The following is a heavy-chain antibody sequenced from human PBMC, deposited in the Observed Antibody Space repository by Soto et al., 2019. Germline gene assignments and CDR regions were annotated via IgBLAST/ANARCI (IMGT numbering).Heavy chain of an antibody. CDR1: GFTFSSYA. D-gene: IGHD3-10*01. CDR3: AKRDYGSGSYYGFDY. J-gene: IGHJ4*02. Sequence: GGSLRLSCAASGFTFSSYAMSWVRRAPGKGLEWVSTIGGSGSSTYYADSVKGRFTISRDNSKNTLYLQMNSLRAEDTAVYYCAKRDYGSGSYYGFDYWGQGTLVTVSS. V-gene: IGHV3-23*01. CDR2: IGGSGSST.